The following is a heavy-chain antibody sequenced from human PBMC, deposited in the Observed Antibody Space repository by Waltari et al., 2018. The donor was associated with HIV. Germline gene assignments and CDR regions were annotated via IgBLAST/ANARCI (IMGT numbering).Heavy chain of an antibody. D-gene: IGHD4-4*01. J-gene: IGHJ4*02. Sequence: EVQLVESGGALVQPGGSLRLSCVASGFTVSSNYMSWVRQAPGKGLEWGSIIYSGGTTHYADSGKDRFTISRDNSKNTVYLQMDSLRVEDTAVYYCARAPTITTNFDYWGQGTLVTVSS. CDR1: GFTVSSNY. CDR2: IYSGGTT. CDR3: ARAPTITTNFDY. V-gene: IGHV3-66*01.